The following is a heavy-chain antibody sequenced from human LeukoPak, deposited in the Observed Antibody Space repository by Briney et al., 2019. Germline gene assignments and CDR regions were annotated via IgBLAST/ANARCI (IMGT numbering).Heavy chain of an antibody. J-gene: IGHJ3*02. CDR3: ARVGNYYDSSGYYYNRAYAFEI. V-gene: IGHV4-39*07. Sequence: SETLSLTCTVSGDSISSSSYYWGWIRQPPGRGLEGIGSIYYSGSTNYNPSLKSRVTISVDTSKHQFSLKLSSVTAADTAVYYCARVGNYYDSSGYYYNRAYAFEIWGQGTMVTVSS. CDR1: GDSISSSSYY. CDR2: IYYSGST. D-gene: IGHD3-22*01.